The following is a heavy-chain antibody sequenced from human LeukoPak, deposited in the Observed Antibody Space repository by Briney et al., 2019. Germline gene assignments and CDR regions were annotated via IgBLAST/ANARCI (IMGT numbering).Heavy chain of an antibody. CDR1: GFTFSTYS. Sequence: GGSLRLSCVASGFTFSTYSMNWVRQVPGKGPEWVSYISGSRSTIYYADSVKGRFTISRDNAKNSLYLQMNSLRAEDTAVYYCAREVPQGHFDYWGQGTLVTVSS. V-gene: IGHV3-48*04. J-gene: IGHJ4*02. CDR3: AREVPQGHFDY. CDR2: ISGSRSTI.